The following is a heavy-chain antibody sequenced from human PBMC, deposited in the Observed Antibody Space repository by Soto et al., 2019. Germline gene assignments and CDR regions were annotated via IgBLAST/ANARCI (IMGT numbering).Heavy chain of an antibody. CDR2: IWYDGGNK. J-gene: IGHJ6*02. CDR1: VFTFSTYG. CDR3: ARGLTIFGGMDV. V-gene: IGHV3-33*01. D-gene: IGHD3-3*01. Sequence: GGSLRLSCAASVFTFSTYGMHCVRQAPGKGLEWVALIWYDGGNKYYADSVKGRFTISRANSKNTLYLQMNSLRAEDTAVYYCARGLTIFGGMDVWGQGTSVTV.